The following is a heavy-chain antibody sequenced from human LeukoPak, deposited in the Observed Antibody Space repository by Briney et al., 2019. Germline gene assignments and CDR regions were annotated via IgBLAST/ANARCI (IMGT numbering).Heavy chain of an antibody. CDR1: GGSISSYY. Sequence: SETLSLTCTVSGGSISSYYWSWIRQPAGKGLEWIGRIYTSGSTNYNPSLKSRVTMSVDTSKNQFSLKLSSVTAADTAVYYCARGGRLIVVGYNWFDPWGQGTLVTVSS. CDR3: ARGGRLIVVGYNWFDP. J-gene: IGHJ5*02. CDR2: IYTSGST. V-gene: IGHV4-4*07. D-gene: IGHD1-26*01.